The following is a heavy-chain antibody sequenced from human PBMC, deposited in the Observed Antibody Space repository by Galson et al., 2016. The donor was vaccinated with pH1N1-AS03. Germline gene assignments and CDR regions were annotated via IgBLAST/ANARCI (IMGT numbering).Heavy chain of an antibody. CDR1: GDSIINYY. CDR3: ARTVVAGWGYYFDY. D-gene: IGHD6-19*01. J-gene: IGHJ4*02. CDR2: VYYRGST. V-gene: IGHV4-59*01. Sequence: SETLSLTCTASGDSIINYYWSWIRQSPGKALEWIGYVYYRGSTNYNPSLKSPVTISVDTSKNQFSLNLGSVTAADTAVYYCARTVVAGWGYYFDYWGQGTLVTVSS.